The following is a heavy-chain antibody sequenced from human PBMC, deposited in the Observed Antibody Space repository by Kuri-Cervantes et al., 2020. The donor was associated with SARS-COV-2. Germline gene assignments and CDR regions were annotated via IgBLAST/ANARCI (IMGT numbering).Heavy chain of an antibody. CDR3: ARGGHAQGSGRPLDY. CDR1: GFTFTSHA. J-gene: IGHJ4*02. D-gene: IGHD3-10*01. Sequence: GESLKISCAVSGFTFTSHAMHWVRQAPGSGLEWVALISYDGNNKFYADSVKGRFTISRDNAKNSPYLQMNSLRAEDTALYYCARGGHAQGSGRPLDYWGQGTLVTVSS. CDR2: ISYDGNNK. V-gene: IGHV3-30*03.